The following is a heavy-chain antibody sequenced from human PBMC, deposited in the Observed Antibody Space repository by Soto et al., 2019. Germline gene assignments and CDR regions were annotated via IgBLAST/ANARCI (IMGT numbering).Heavy chain of an antibody. J-gene: IGHJ4*02. CDR3: ARFVDTTMVLDY. Sequence: PSETLSLTCTVSGGSISSSYYYWGWIRQPPGKGLEWIGSIYYSGSTNYNPPLKSRVTISVDASKNQFSLKLSSVTAADTAVYYCARFVDTTMVLDYWGQGTLVTVSS. CDR1: GGSISSSYYY. D-gene: IGHD5-18*01. CDR2: IYYSGST. V-gene: IGHV4-39*07.